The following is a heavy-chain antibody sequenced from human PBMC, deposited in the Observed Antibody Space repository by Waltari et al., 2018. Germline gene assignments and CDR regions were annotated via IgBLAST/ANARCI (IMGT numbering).Heavy chain of an antibody. CDR1: GGSISSGDFP. V-gene: IGHV4-30-2*01. Sequence: QLQLQESGSGLVKPSQPLSLTCAVSGGSISSGDFPWRWIRPPPGKGLEWIGYIYHSGSTYYNPSLKSRVTISLDRSKNQFSLKLSSVTAADTAVYYCARSPWAFGVVVSWFDPWGQGTLVTVSS. CDR3: ARSPWAFGVVVSWFDP. J-gene: IGHJ5*02. D-gene: IGHD3-3*01. CDR2: IYHSGST.